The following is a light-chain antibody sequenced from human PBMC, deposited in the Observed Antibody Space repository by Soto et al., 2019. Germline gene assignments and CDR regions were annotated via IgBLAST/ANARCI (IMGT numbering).Light chain of an antibody. CDR3: SSYAGSNPVV. J-gene: IGLJ2*01. CDR2: EVS. CDR1: SSDVGGYNY. V-gene: IGLV2-8*01. Sequence: QSALTQPPSASGSPGQSVTISCTGTSSDVGGYNYVSWYQQHPGKAPKLMIYEVSKRPSGVPDRFSGSKSGNTASLTVSGSPAEDEADYYCSSYAGSNPVVFGGGTQLTVL.